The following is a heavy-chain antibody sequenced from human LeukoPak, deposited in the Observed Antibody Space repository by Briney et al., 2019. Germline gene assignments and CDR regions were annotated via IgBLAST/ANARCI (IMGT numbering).Heavy chain of an antibody. J-gene: IGHJ4*02. D-gene: IGHD1-14*01. V-gene: IGHV3-7*01. Sequence: GGSLRLSCAASGFTLNRYWMSWVRQAPGKGLEWVANINEDGGERHYVDAVKGRFTISRDNAKNSLYLQMNSLRAEDTALYYCARGGNLENWGGGTLVTVSS. CDR3: ARGGNLEN. CDR1: GFTLNRYW. CDR2: INEDGGER.